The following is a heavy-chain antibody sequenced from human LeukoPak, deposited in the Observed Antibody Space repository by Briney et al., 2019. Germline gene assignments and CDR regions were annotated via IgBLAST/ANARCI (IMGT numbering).Heavy chain of an antibody. CDR3: AKSQFGGVFDGFNI. V-gene: IGHV3-23*01. CDR2: ISGSGAST. J-gene: IGHJ3*02. CDR1: GFTFSSYA. D-gene: IGHD3-16*01. Sequence: GGSLRLSCAASGFTFSSYAMSWVRQAPGKGLEWVSAISGSGASTYYADSVKGRFTISRDNSKNTLSVQMNSLRAEDTAVYYCAKSQFGGVFDGFNIWGQGTMVTVSS.